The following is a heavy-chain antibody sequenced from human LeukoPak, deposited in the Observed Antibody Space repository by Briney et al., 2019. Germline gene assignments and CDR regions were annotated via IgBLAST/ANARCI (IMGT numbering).Heavy chain of an antibody. V-gene: IGHV3-23*01. CDR3: AKDLASTIFGVVIY. J-gene: IGHJ4*02. CDR2: ISGSGGST. Sequence: GGSLRLSCAASGFTFCSYAMIGVPQAPGKGREWVSVISGSGGSTYYADSVKGRFTISRDNSKNTLYLQMNSLRAEDTAVYYCAKDLASTIFGVVIYWGQGTLVTVSS. CDR1: GFTFCSYA. D-gene: IGHD3-3*01.